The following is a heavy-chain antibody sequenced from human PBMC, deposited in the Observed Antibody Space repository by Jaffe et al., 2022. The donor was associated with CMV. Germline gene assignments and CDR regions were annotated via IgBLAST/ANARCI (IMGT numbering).Heavy chain of an antibody. CDR3: ATPPSGPMTYYYDSSGYQEGVTIWWY. J-gene: IGHJ4*02. CDR1: GGSISSSSYY. D-gene: IGHD3-22*01. Sequence: QLQLQESGPGLVKPSETLSLTCTVSGGSISSSSYYWGWIRQPPGKGLEWIGSIYYSGSTYYNPSLKSRVTISVDTSKNQFSLKLSSVTAADTAVYYCATPPSGPMTYYYDSSGYQEGVTIWWYWGQGTLVTVSS. V-gene: IGHV4-39*01. CDR2: IYYSGST.